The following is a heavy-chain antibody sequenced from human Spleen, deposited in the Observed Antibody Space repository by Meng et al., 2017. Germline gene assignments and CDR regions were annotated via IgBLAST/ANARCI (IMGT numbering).Heavy chain of an antibody. CDR3: RLAYCISDCGDY. J-gene: IGHJ4*02. Sequence: QVQLQQWGAGLLKPSETLSLTCAVYGGSFSGYYWSWIRQPPGKGLEWIGEINHSGSTNYNPSLKSRVTISVDTSKNQFSLKLSSVTAADTALYYCRLAYCISDCGDYWGQGILVTVSS. CDR2: INHSGST. CDR1: GGSFSGYY. D-gene: IGHD2-21*02. V-gene: IGHV4-34*01.